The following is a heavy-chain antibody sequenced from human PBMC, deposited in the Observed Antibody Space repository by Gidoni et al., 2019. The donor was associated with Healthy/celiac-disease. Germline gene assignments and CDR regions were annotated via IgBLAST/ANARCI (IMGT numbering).Heavy chain of an antibody. CDR3: ARAKRGVGDSSAYYYYYGMDV. CDR2: ISSSGSTR. Sequence: QVQLVESGGGLVKPGVSLRLSCAASGFTFSDYYMSWIRQAPGKGLEWGSYISSSGSTRYYADAVKGRFTISRDNAKNSLYLQMNSLRAEDTAVYYCARAKRGVGDSSAYYYYYGMDVWGQGTTVTVSS. D-gene: IGHD3-22*01. V-gene: IGHV3-11*01. CDR1: GFTFSDYY. J-gene: IGHJ6*02.